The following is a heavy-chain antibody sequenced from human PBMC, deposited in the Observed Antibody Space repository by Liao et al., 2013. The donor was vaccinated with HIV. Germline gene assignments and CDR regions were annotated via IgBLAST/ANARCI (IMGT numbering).Heavy chain of an antibody. V-gene: IGHV4-34*01. CDR3: ARDGEPPVYSGRSLKTLYFDY. D-gene: IGHD1-26*01. CDR2: IYYSGST. Sequence: QVQLQQWGAGLLKPSETLSLTCAVYGGSFSGYYWSWIRQPPGKGLEWIGYIYYSGSTYYNPSLKSRVTISVDTSKNQFSLKLSSVTAADTAVYYCARDGEPPVYSGRSLKTLYFDYWGQGTLVTVSS. CDR1: GGSFSGYY. J-gene: IGHJ4*02.